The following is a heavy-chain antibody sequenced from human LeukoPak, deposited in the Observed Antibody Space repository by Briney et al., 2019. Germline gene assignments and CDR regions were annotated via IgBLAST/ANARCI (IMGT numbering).Heavy chain of an antibody. CDR1: GGSISSYY. CDR2: IYYSGST. V-gene: IGHV4-59*12. Sequence: SETLSLTCTVSGGSISSYYWSWIRQPPGKGLEWIGYIYYSGSTNYNPSLKSRVTISVDTSKNQFSLKLSSVTAADTAVYYCARTIMVRGVGDYWGQGTLVTVSS. CDR3: ARTIMVRGVGDY. J-gene: IGHJ4*02. D-gene: IGHD3-10*01.